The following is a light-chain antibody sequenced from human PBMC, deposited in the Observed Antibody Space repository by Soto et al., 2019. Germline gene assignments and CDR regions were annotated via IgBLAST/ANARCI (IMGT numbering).Light chain of an antibody. J-gene: IGKJ1*01. CDR2: FAS. CDR3: QQYNDWPPWT. Sequence: VMTQSPATLSVSPGERAALSCRASQSVSTNLAWYQQKPGQPPRLLIYFASTRATAVPARFTAGGSGTEFTLTISSLQSDDLAVYYCQQYNDWPPWTFGQGTKVEIK. V-gene: IGKV3-15*01. CDR1: QSVSTN.